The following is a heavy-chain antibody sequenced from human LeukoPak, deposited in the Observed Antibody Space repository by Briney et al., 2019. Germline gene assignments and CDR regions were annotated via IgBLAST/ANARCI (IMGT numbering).Heavy chain of an antibody. Sequence: QPGGSLRLSCAASGFTFNSYAMSWVRQAPGKGLGWVSTVSTSGDNTYYADSVKGRFTISRDNSKNTLYLQMNSLRAEDTAVYYCAKERLNPSRYFDSWGEGTLVTVSS. J-gene: IGHJ4*02. D-gene: IGHD3-22*01. CDR2: VSTSGDNT. CDR3: AKERLNPSRYFDS. V-gene: IGHV3-23*01. CDR1: GFTFNSYA.